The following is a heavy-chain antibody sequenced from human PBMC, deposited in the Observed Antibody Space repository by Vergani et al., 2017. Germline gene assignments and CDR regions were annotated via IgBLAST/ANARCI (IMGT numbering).Heavy chain of an antibody. J-gene: IGHJ4*02. CDR3: ARDLGSYYYDSSGYYGGFDY. CDR2: ISSSGSTI. CDR1: GFTFSDYY. D-gene: IGHD3-22*01. Sequence: QVQLVESGGGLVKPGGSLRLSCAASGFTFSDYYMSWIRQAPGKGREWVSYISSSGSTIYYADSVKGRFTISRDNAKNSLYLQMNSLRAEDTAVYYCARDLGSYYYDSSGYYGGFDYWGQGTLVTVSS. V-gene: IGHV3-11*01.